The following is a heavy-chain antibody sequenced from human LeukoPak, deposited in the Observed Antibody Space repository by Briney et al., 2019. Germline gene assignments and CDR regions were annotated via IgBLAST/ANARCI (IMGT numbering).Heavy chain of an antibody. V-gene: IGHV3-23*01. Sequence: GGSLRLSCAASGFTFSSYAMSWVRQAPGKGLEWVSAISGSGGSTYYADSVKGRFTISRDNSKNTLYLQMNSLRAEDTAAYYCAKDDYGSGTPTDYWGQGTLVTVSS. D-gene: IGHD3-10*01. CDR2: ISGSGGST. J-gene: IGHJ4*02. CDR3: AKDDYGSGTPTDY. CDR1: GFTFSSYA.